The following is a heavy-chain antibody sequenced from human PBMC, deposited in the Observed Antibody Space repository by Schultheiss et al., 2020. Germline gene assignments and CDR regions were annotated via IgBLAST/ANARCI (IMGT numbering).Heavy chain of an antibody. V-gene: IGHV4-61*02. J-gene: IGHJ5*02. CDR1: GGSISSGGYY. D-gene: IGHD2-15*01. CDR2: IYTSGST. Sequence: SETLSLTCTVSGGSISSGGYYWSWIRQPAGKGLEWIGRIYTSGSTNYSPSLKSRVTISVDTSKNEFSLKLSSVTAADTAVYYCARHEYCSGGSCDRLDPWGQGTLVTVSS. CDR3: ARHEYCSGGSCDRLDP.